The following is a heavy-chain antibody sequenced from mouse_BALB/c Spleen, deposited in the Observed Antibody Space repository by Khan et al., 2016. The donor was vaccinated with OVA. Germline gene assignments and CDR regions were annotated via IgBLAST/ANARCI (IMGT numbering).Heavy chain of an antibody. D-gene: IGHD2-10*02. CDR1: GFSLTDYD. Sequence: QVHLKQSGPGLVAPSQSLSITCSVSGFSLTDYDVSWIRQPPGKGLEWLGVIWGGGTTYYNSVLETRLSISKDNSKSRVFLKMNSLQTDDTAMYYCAKGVWSYFYAVDHWGQGTSVTVSS. J-gene: IGHJ4*01. CDR2: IWGGGTT. V-gene: IGHV2-6-5*01. CDR3: AKGVWSYFYAVDH.